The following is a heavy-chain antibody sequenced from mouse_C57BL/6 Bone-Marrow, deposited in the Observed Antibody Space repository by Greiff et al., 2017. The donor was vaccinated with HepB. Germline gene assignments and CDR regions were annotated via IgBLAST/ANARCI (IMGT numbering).Heavy chain of an antibody. CDR2: INYDGSST. CDR1: GFTFSDYY. Sequence: EVKLVESEGGLVQPGSSMKLSCTASGFTFSDYYMAWVRQVPEKGLEWVANINYDGSSTYYLDSLKSRFIISRDNAKNILYLQMSSLKSEDTAIYYCARSRFYSITTVDYYAMDYWGQGTSVTVSS. V-gene: IGHV5-16*02. J-gene: IGHJ4*01. D-gene: IGHD1-1*01. CDR3: ARSRFYSITTVDYYAMDY.